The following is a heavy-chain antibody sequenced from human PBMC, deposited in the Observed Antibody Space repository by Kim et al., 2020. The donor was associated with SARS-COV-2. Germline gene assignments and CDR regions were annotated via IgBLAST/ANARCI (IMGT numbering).Heavy chain of an antibody. CDR3: ARFGPQYSSSWYVVDY. J-gene: IGHJ4*02. V-gene: IGHV3-48*03. D-gene: IGHD6-13*01. Sequence: SGKGRFTTSRDNAKNSLYLQMNSLRAEDTAVYYCARFGPQYSSSWYVVDYWGQGTLVTVSS.